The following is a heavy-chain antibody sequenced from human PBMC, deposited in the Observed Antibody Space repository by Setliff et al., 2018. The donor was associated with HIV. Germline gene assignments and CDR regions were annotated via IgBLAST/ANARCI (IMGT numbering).Heavy chain of an antibody. CDR1: GGSITGYY. CDR2: IYYNGGT. D-gene: IGHD3-22*01. J-gene: IGHJ4*02. Sequence: SETLSLTCTVSGGSITGYYWSWIRQPPGKGMEWIGYIYYNGGTNYNPSLKSRVTMLVGTSENHFTLKLTSVTAADTAMYYCTRGIGGIGYYPDYWGQGTLVTV. V-gene: IGHV4-59*01. CDR3: TRGIGGIGYYPDY.